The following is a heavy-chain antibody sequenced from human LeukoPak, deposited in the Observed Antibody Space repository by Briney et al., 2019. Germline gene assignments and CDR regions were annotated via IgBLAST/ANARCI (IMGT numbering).Heavy chain of an antibody. CDR3: ASLGSVDPHDY. D-gene: IGHD5-12*01. Sequence: HSGGSLRLSCAASGFTFSSYWMHWVRQAPGKGLVWVSRINSDGSSTSYADSVKGRFTISRDNAKNTLYLQMNSLRAEDTAVYYCASLGSVDPHDYWGQGTLVTVSS. V-gene: IGHV3-74*01. CDR1: GFTFSSYW. CDR2: INSDGSST. J-gene: IGHJ4*02.